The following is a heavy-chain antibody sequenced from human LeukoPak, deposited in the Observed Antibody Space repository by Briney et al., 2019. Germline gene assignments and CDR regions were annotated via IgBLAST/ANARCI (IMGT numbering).Heavy chain of an antibody. CDR1: GYTFTGYY. Sequence: GASVTVSCKASGYTFTGYYMHWVRQAPGQGLEWMGWVTSYNGDTTYAQKFQGRVTMSTDTSTSTAYMELRSLIFNDTAIYYCAKDWHILTGRNCFDPWGQGTLVTVSS. D-gene: IGHD3-9*01. CDR3: AKDWHILTGRNCFDP. V-gene: IGHV1-18*04. J-gene: IGHJ5*02. CDR2: VTSYNGDT.